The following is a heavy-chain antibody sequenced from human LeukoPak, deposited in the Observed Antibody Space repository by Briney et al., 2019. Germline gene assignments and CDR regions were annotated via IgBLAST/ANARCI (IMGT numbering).Heavy chain of an antibody. J-gene: IGHJ3*02. CDR3: AGYTVVRGLTLSAFDI. CDR1: GDTLTGYY. D-gene: IGHD3-10*01. CDR2: FDPNTGAT. V-gene: IGHV1-2*02. Sequence: ASVKVSCKAPGDTLTGYYIHWVRQAPRQGLEWMGCFDPNTGATHYAQKFQGRVTMTRDTSIDTDFLELRSLISDDTALYYCAGYTVVRGLTLSAFDIWGQGTMVTVSS.